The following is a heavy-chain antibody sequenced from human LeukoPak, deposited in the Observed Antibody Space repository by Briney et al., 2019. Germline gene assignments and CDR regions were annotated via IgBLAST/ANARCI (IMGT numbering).Heavy chain of an antibody. J-gene: IGHJ5*02. CDR3: ARDIGYGALDL. CDR1: GVTFRSYW. V-gene: IGHV3-7*01. CDR2: IHPDGSVT. Sequence: GGSLRLSCAASGVTFRSYWMSWVRQAPGKGLEWVAIIHPDGSVTRYGDFVKGRFTISRDNAENSLYLRMNSLRVEDTAVFYCARDIGYGALDLWGHGTLVTVPS. D-gene: IGHD4/OR15-4a*01.